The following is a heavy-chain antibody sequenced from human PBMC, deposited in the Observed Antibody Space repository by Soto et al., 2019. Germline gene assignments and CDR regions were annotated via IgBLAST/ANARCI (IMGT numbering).Heavy chain of an antibody. CDR2: IDPSDSQT. CDR1: GYSFAGYW. V-gene: IGHV5-10-1*01. CDR3: ARRIYGANDY. J-gene: IGHJ4*02. D-gene: IGHD4-17*01. Sequence: LGESLKISCKGSGYSFAGYWITWVRQKPGTGLEWMGRIDPSDSQTYYSPSFQGHVTLSVDKSTSTAYLQWSGLKASDTGVYFCARRIYGANDYWGQGTQVTVSS.